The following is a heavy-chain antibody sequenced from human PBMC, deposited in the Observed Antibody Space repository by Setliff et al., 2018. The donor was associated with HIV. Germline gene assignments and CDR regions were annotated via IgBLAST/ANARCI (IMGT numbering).Heavy chain of an antibody. CDR1: GFNFSPSI. J-gene: IGHJ4*02. CDR2: ISGSGGFDTT. CDR3: ARGGSYNWNYLGY. V-gene: IGHV3-21*01. Sequence: GGSLRLSCVTSGFNFSPSIMTWVRQAPGKGLEWVSTISGSGGFDTTSYADSVKGRFTISRDNSKNTLFLQMDSLRAEDTAVYYCARGGSYNWNYLGYWGQGALVTVSS. D-gene: IGHD1-20*01.